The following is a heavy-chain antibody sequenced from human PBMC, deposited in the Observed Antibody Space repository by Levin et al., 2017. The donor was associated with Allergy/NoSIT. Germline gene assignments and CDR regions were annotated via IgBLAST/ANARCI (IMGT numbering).Heavy chain of an antibody. CDR3: ARVGPRRRWYGSGSQTFEY. Sequence: GGSLRLSCAASGFTFRSYSMNWVRQVPGKGLEWVSYISSSSSTIYYADSVKGRFTISRDNAKNSLYLQMNSLRDEDTAVYYCARVGPRRRWYGSGSQTFEYWGQGTLVTVSS. CDR1: GFTFRSYS. V-gene: IGHV3-48*02. CDR2: ISSSSSTI. D-gene: IGHD3-10*01. J-gene: IGHJ4*02.